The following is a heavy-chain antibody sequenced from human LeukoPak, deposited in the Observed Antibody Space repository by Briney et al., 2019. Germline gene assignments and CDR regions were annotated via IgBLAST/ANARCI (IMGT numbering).Heavy chain of an antibody. CDR3: AKDPQEVSVTTYLYFDC. CDR2: ISGDGRST. CDR1: GFTFSSYP. V-gene: IGHV3-23*01. J-gene: IGHJ4*02. D-gene: IGHD4-17*01. Sequence: GESLRLSCAASGFTFSSYPMTWVRQAPGKGPEWVSSISGDGRSTYYADSVKGRFTISRDNSKNTLYLQMNSLRAEDTAVYYCAKDPQEVSVTTYLYFDCWGQGTLVTVSS.